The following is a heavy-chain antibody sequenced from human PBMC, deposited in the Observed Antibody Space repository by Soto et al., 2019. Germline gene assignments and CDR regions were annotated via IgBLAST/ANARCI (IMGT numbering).Heavy chain of an antibody. D-gene: IGHD2-15*01. Sequence: QVQLVQSGAEVKKPGASVKVSCKASGYTFTSYYMHWVRQAPGQGLEWMGIINRSTGSTTYAQKFQGRVTMTRDTSTSTVYMELSSLRSEDTAVYYCARVYCSGGGCYSIDYWGQGTLVTVSS. CDR3: ARVYCSGGGCYSIDY. J-gene: IGHJ4*02. V-gene: IGHV1-46*03. CDR2: INRSTGST. CDR1: GYTFTSYY.